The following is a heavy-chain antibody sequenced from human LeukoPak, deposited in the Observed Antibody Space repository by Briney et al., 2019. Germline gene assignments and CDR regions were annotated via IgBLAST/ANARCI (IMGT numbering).Heavy chain of an antibody. D-gene: IGHD4-17*01. V-gene: IGHV3-21*04. Sequence: GGSLRLSCAASGVTFSGYSMIWVRQAPGKGLEWVSAITATSLHIYYADSVKGRFTISRDNSKNTLYLQMNSLRSEDTAVYYCAKDPNGDYIGTFDIWGQGTMVTVSS. CDR2: ITATSLHI. CDR1: GVTFSGYS. J-gene: IGHJ3*02. CDR3: AKDPNGDYIGTFDI.